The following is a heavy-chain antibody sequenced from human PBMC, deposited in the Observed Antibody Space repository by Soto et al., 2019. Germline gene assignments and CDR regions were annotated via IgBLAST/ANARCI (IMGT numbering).Heavy chain of an antibody. Sequence: GGSLRLSCAASGFTFSSYWMHWVRQAPGKGLVWVSRINSDGSSTSYADSVKGRFTTSRDNAKNSLYLQMNRLRAEDTALYYCAKSPWGSYRHQYYFDYWGQGTLVTVSS. D-gene: IGHD3-16*02. J-gene: IGHJ4*02. V-gene: IGHV3-74*01. CDR1: GFTFSSYW. CDR2: INSDGSST. CDR3: AKSPWGSYRHQYYFDY.